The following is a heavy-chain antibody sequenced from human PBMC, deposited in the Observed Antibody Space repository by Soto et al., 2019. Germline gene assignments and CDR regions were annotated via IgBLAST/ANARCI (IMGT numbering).Heavy chain of an antibody. J-gene: IGHJ3*02. V-gene: IGHV3-33*01. CDR1: TFTFSIYG. CDR2: VWFDGSDK. CDR3: ARLYCSSSSCYSVGAFDI. D-gene: IGHD2-2*01. Sequence: GSLRLSCAASTFTFSIYGMHWVRQAPGKGLEWVALVWFDGSDKYYTDSVKGRFTISRDNSKNTLYLQMNSLRAEDTAVYYCARLYCSSSSCYSVGAFDIWGQGTMVTVSS.